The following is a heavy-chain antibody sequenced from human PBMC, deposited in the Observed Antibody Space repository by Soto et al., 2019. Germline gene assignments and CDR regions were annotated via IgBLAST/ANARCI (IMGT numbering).Heavy chain of an antibody. J-gene: IGHJ4*02. CDR1: GFTVSSNY. CDR3: AGPSKQQLVRKGGYFDY. V-gene: IGHV3-66*01. CDR2: IYSGGST. D-gene: IGHD6-13*01. Sequence: GGSLRLSCAASGFTVSSNYMSWVRQAPGKGLEWVSVIYSGGSTYYADSVKGRFTISRDNSKNTLYLQMNSLRAEDTAVYYCAGPSKQQLVRKGGYFDYWGQGTLVTVSS.